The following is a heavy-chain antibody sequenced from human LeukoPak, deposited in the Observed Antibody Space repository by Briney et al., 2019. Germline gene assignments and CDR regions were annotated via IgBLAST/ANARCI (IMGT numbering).Heavy chain of an antibody. V-gene: IGHV4-59*12. Sequence: SETQSLTCTVSGGSISSYYWSWIRQPPGKGLEWIGYIYYSGSTNYNPSLKSRVNISVDTSKIQFSLKLSSVTAADTAVYYCARRRQWLVGYFDYWGQGTLVTVSS. CDR3: ARRRQWLVGYFDY. CDR1: GGSISSYY. CDR2: IYYSGST. J-gene: IGHJ4*02. D-gene: IGHD6-19*01.